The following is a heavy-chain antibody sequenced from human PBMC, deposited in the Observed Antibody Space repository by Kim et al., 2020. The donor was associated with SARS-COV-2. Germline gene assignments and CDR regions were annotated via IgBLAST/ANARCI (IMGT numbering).Heavy chain of an antibody. Sequence: YSPSIQGHVTITADKSISTAYLQWSSLKASDTAMYYCARHSRGASREDYWGQGTLVTVSS. D-gene: IGHD1-26*01. J-gene: IGHJ4*02. CDR3: ARHSRGASREDY. V-gene: IGHV5-10-1*01.